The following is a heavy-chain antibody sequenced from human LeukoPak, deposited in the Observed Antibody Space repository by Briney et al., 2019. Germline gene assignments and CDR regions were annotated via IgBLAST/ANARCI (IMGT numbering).Heavy chain of an antibody. V-gene: IGHV3-48*01. CDR2: TISSRSTI. D-gene: IGHD6-19*01. J-gene: IGHJ4*02. CDR3: ARDKSSGWSGVGDY. CDR1: GATFSSYT. Sequence: GGPLRFSCAASGATFSSYTMNCVRQAPGRGVGWVSKTISSRSTIYYADSVKGRSSIYRDNAKNSLYLQMNSLRAEDPAVYYCARDKSSGWSGVGDYWGQGTLVTVS.